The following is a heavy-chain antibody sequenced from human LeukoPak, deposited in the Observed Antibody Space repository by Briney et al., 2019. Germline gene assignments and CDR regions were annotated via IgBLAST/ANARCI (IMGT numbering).Heavy chain of an antibody. CDR3: ARAEYHYDILTEHWFDP. J-gene: IGHJ5*02. Sequence: SETLSLTCAVYGGSFSGYYWSWIRQPPGKGLEWIGEINHSGSTNYNPSLKSRVTMSVDTSKNQFSLKLSSVTAADTAVYYCARAEYHYDILTEHWFDPWGQGTLVTVSS. CDR2: INHSGST. CDR1: GGSFSGYY. D-gene: IGHD3-9*01. V-gene: IGHV4-34*01.